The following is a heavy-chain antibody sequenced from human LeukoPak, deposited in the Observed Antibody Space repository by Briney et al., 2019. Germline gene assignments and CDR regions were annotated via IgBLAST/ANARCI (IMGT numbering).Heavy chain of an antibody. CDR3: ASSNYDILTGYSKELDY. J-gene: IGHJ4*02. V-gene: IGHV4-59*08. D-gene: IGHD3-9*01. Sequence: PSETLSLTCTVSGGSISSYYWSWIRQPPGKGLEWIGYIYYSGSTNYNPSLKSRVTISVDTSKNQFSLKLSSVTAADTAVYYCASSNYDILTGYSKELDYWGQGTLVTVSS. CDR1: GGSISSYY. CDR2: IYYSGST.